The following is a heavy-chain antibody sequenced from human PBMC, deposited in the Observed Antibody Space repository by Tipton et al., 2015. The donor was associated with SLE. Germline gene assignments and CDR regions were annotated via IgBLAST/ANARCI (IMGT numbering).Heavy chain of an antibody. CDR3: ARAGTGTAWGTFDI. CDR2: ISYSGAT. J-gene: IGHJ3*02. CDR1: GGSITTRSYY. Sequence: TLSLTCIVSGGSITTRSYYWGWIRQPPGKGPEWIASISYSGATYYNPSLKSRVIISLDTSRNHFSLKLTSVTAADTAVYYCARAGTGTAWGTFDIWGPGTMVTVSS. D-gene: IGHD1-14*01. V-gene: IGHV4-39*07.